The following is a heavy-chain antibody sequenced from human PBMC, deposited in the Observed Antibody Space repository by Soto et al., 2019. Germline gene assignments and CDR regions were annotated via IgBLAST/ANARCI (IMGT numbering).Heavy chain of an antibody. D-gene: IGHD2-15*01. V-gene: IGHV3-23*01. CDR3: AKDGYCNGGSCYLYYLDY. CDR2: ISFGGGNT. J-gene: IGHJ4*02. Sequence: GGSLRLSCVGSGFTFSDYAMTWVRQAPGKGLEWVATISFGGGNTYYADSVEGRFTISRDNSKSTLFLQMHSLRTEDTAVYYCAKDGYCNGGSCYLYYLDYWGQGTPVTVSS. CDR1: GFTFSDYA.